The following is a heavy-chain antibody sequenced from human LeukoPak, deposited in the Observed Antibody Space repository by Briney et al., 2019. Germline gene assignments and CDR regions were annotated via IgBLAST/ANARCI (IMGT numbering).Heavy chain of an antibody. CDR2: ISGSGGST. CDR1: GFTFSSYA. Sequence: GGSLRLSCAASGFTFSSYAMSWVRQAPGKGLEWVSAISGSGGSTYYADYVKGRFTISRDNSKNTLYLQMNSLRAEDTAVYYCAKDIGSDDSSGYYYSLFDYWGQGTLVTVSS. J-gene: IGHJ4*02. V-gene: IGHV3-23*01. CDR3: AKDIGSDDSSGYYYSLFDY. D-gene: IGHD3-22*01.